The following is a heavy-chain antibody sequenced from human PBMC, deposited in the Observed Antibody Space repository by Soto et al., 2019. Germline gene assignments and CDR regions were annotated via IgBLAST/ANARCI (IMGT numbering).Heavy chain of an antibody. D-gene: IGHD6-19*01. CDR3: ARDAYIAVAGISDY. V-gene: IGHV1-3*01. CDR2: INAGNGNT. J-gene: IGHJ4*02. Sequence: QVQLVQSGAEVKKPGASVKVSCKASGYTFTSYAMHWVRQAPGQRLERMGWINAGNGNTKYSQKFQGRVTITRDTSASTAYMELSSLRSEDTAVYYCARDAYIAVAGISDYWGQGTLVTVSS. CDR1: GYTFTSYA.